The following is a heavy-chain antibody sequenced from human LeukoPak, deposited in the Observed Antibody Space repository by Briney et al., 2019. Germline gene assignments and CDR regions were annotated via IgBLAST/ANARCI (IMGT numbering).Heavy chain of an antibody. Sequence: SETLSLTCTVSGVSIRSSNTYYWTWIRQPPGKGLEWIGEINHSGSTNCNPSLKSRVTVSVDTSKNQFSLKLTSVTAADTAVYYCARARGAVAIEYWGQGTLVTVSS. D-gene: IGHD6-19*01. CDR2: INHSGST. J-gene: IGHJ4*02. V-gene: IGHV4-39*07. CDR3: ARARGAVAIEY. CDR1: GVSIRSSNTYY.